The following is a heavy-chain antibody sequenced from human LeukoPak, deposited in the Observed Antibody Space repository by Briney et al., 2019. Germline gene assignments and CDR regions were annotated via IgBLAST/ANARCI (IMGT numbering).Heavy chain of an antibody. CDR2: INPNSDGT. CDR3: ARTPSEFGELGLNWFDP. D-gene: IGHD3-10*01. J-gene: IGHJ5*02. V-gene: IGHV1-2*02. Sequence: GASVKVSCKASGYTFTGYYMHWVRQAPAQGLEWMGWINPNSDGTNYAQKLQGRVTMTTDTSTSTAYMELRSLRSDDTAVYYCARTPSEFGELGLNWFDPWGQGTLVTVSS. CDR1: GYTFTGYY.